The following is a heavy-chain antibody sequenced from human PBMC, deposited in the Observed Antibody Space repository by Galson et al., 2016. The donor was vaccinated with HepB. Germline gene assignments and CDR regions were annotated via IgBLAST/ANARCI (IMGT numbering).Heavy chain of an antibody. CDR3: AKDRFAGALYYFDY. Sequence: SLRLSCAASGFTFDDYAMHWVRQAPGKGLEWVSGISWNSESIVYVDSVKGRFTISRDNAKNSLYLQMNSLRAEDTALYYCAKDRFAGALYYFDYWGQGTLVTVSS. CDR2: ISWNSESI. D-gene: IGHD1-26*01. CDR1: GFTFDDYA. J-gene: IGHJ4*02. V-gene: IGHV3-9*01.